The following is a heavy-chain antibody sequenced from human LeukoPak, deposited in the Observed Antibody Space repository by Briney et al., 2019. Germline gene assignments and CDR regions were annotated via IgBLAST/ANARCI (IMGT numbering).Heavy chain of an antibody. V-gene: IGHV4-34*01. J-gene: IGHJ6*03. CDR2: MNPSGST. CDR3: ARGRQDVTMIVVVMTAVSYYLDV. D-gene: IGHD3-22*01. Sequence: TSETLSLTRAVYGGSFSGYYWTWIRQTPEKGLEWIGEMNPSGSTSYKPSLKSRVTISVDTSKNQFSLKLSSVTAADTAVYYCARGRQDVTMIVVVMTAVSYYLDVWGKGTTVTVS. CDR1: GGSFSGYY.